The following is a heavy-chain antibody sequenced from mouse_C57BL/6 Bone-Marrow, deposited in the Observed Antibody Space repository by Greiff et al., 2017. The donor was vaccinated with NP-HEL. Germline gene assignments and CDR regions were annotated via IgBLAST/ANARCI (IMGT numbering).Heavy chain of an antibody. CDR2: IDPSDSET. V-gene: IGHV1-52*01. CDR1: GYTFTSYW. CDR3: ARSGLWRYDYDVNWYFDV. D-gene: IGHD2-4*01. Sequence: VQLQQPGAELVRPGSSVKLSCKASGYTFTSYWMHWVKQRPIQGLEWIGNIDPSDSETHYNQKFKDKATLTVDKSSSTAYMQLSSLTSEDSAVYYCARSGLWRYDYDVNWYFDVWGTGTTVTVSS. J-gene: IGHJ1*03.